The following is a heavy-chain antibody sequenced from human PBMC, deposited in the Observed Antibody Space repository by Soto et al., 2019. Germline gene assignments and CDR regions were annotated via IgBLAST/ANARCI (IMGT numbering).Heavy chain of an antibody. CDR3: ARDSGGKYSGSGTNPRRPRYYCYSMDV. CDR1: GDSISSRTYY. D-gene: IGHD3-10*01. Sequence: QVQLQESGPGLVKPSQTLSLTCTVSGDSISSRTYYWTWIRQSPDKGLEWMGYIFYSGDTDYNPSLQSRLTLPVDRCDHQFSLQLSCVTAAGTAVYYCARDSGGKYSGSGTNPRRPRYYCYSMDVWGNGTTVIVSS. J-gene: IGHJ6*04. V-gene: IGHV4-31*03. CDR2: IFYSGDT.